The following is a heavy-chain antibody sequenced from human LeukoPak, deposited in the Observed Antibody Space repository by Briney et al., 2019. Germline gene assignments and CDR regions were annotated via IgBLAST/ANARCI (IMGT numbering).Heavy chain of an antibody. V-gene: IGHV1-69*05. CDR2: IIPIFGTA. D-gene: IGHD1-20*01. CDR3: AREGFNWNYCWDV. Sequence: ASVKVSCKASGGTFSSYAISWVRQAPGQGLEWMGGIIPIFGTANYAQKFQGRVTITTDESTSTAYMELSSLRSEDTAVYYCAREGFNWNYCWDVWGKGTTVTVSS. CDR1: GGTFSSYA. J-gene: IGHJ6*04.